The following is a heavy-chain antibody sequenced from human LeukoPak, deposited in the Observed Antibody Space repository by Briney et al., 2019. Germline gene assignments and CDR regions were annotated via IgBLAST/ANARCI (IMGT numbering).Heavy chain of an antibody. CDR1: GGTFSSYA. V-gene: IGHV1-69*05. CDR3: ARDCLEDSSVFDY. D-gene: IGHD3-22*01. CDR2: IIPIFGTA. J-gene: IGHJ4*02. Sequence: GASVKVSCKASGGTFSSYAISWVRQAPGQGLEWMGGIIPIFGTANYAQKFQGRVTITTDESTSTAYMELSSLRSEDTAVYYCARDCLEDSSVFDYWGQGTLVTVSS.